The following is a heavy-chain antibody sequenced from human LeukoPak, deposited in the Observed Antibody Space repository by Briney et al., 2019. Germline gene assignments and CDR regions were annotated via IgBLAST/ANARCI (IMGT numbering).Heavy chain of an antibody. Sequence: PSETLSLTRGVSGYHINNAYYWVWIPQPPGKGLEGIGSLYHPDSTYYNPSLKSRVTMSVDTSRNQFSLRLSFVTAADTAVYYCARQYDSYFYYYLDLWGTGTTVTVSS. CDR3: ARQYDSYFYYYLDL. V-gene: IGHV4-38-2*01. D-gene: IGHD2-2*01. J-gene: IGHJ6*03. CDR1: GYHINNAYY. CDR2: LYHPDST.